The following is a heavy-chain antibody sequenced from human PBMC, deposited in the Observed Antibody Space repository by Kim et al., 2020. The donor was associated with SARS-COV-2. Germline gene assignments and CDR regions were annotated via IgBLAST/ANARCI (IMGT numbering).Heavy chain of an antibody. D-gene: IGHD3-10*01. V-gene: IGHV1-46*01. Sequence: ASVKVSCKASGYTFTSYYMHWVRQAPGQGLEWMGIINPSGGSTSYAQKFQGRVTMTRDTSTSTVYMELSSLRSEDTAVYYCARDANFRLINRAYGSGSYYSGWFDPWGQGTLVTVSS. CDR3: ARDANFRLINRAYGSGSYYSGWFDP. CDR1: GYTFTSYY. CDR2: INPSGGST. J-gene: IGHJ5*02.